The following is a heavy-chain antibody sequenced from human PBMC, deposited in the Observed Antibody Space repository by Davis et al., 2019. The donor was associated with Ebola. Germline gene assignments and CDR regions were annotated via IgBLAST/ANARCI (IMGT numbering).Heavy chain of an antibody. Sequence: PGGSLRLSCAASGFTFSGSAMHWVRQASGKGLEWVGRIRSKANSYATAYAASVKGRFTISRDDSKNTAYLQMNSLKTEDTAVYYCTRPRRDFWSGYYGMDVWGQGTTVTVSS. J-gene: IGHJ6*02. CDR2: IRSKANSYAT. V-gene: IGHV3-73*01. CDR3: TRPRRDFWSGYYGMDV. D-gene: IGHD3-3*01. CDR1: GFTFSGSA.